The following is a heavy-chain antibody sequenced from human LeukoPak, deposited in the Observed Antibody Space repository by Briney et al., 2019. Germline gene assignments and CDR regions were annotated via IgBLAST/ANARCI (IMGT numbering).Heavy chain of an antibody. J-gene: IGHJ5*02. CDR3: ARDQPPLRITIWPRFDP. Sequence: ASVKVSCKASGYTFTSYGISWVRQAPGQGLEWMGWISAYNGNTNYAQKLQGRVTMTTDTSTSTAYMELRSLRSDDTAVYYCARDQPPLRITIWPRFDPWGQGTLVTVSS. D-gene: IGHD3-9*01. CDR1: GYTFTSYG. V-gene: IGHV1-18*01. CDR2: ISAYNGNT.